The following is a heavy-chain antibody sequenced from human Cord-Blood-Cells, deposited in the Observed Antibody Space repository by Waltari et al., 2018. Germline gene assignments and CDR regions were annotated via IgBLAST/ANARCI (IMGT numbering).Heavy chain of an antibody. CDR3: AGGGWGAVMLDY. V-gene: IGHV1-69*01. J-gene: IGHJ4*02. CDR2: IIPILGTT. Sequence: QVQLVQSGAEVKKPGSSVKVSCKASGGTFSSYAISWVRQAPGQGLEWMGGIIPILGTTNDAQEFQGRVTIAADEATSTAYMELSSLRSEDTGVYCCAGGGWGAVMLDYWGQGTLVTVSS. CDR1: GGTFSSYA. D-gene: IGHD3-16*01.